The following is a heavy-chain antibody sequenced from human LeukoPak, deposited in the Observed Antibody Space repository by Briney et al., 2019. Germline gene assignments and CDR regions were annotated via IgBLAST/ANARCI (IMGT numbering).Heavy chain of an antibody. Sequence: GASVKVSCKASGYTFTGYYMHWVRQAPGQGLEWMGWINPNSGGTNYAQKFQGRVTMTRDTSISTAYMELSRLRSDDTAVYYCARASSGQLVFSEIDYWGQGTLVTVSS. CDR3: ARASSGQLVFSEIDY. V-gene: IGHV1-2*02. D-gene: IGHD6-6*01. CDR2: INPNSGGT. CDR1: GYTFTGYY. J-gene: IGHJ4*02.